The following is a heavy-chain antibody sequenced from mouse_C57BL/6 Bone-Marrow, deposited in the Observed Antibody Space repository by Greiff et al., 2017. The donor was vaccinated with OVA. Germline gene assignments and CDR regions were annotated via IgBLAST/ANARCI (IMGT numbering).Heavy chain of an antibody. CDR2: IYPGDGDT. Sequence: VQLVESGPELVKPGASVKISCKASGYAFSSSWMNWVKQRPGKGLEWIGRIYPGDGDTNYNGKFKGKATLTADKSSSTAYMQLSSLTSEDSAVYYCTRKRSSLAWFAYWGQGTLVTVSA. CDR3: TRKRSSLAWFAY. CDR1: GYAFSSSW. D-gene: IGHD1-1*01. V-gene: IGHV1-82*01. J-gene: IGHJ3*01.